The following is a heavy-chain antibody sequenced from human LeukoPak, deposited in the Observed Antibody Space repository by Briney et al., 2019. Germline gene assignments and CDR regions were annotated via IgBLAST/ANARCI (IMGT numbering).Heavy chain of an antibody. CDR1: GFTFSSYA. D-gene: IGHD3-10*01. CDR2: ISYDGSNK. Sequence: GGSLRLSCAASGFTFSSYAMHWVRQAPGKGLEWVAVISYDGSNKYYADSVKGRFTISRDNSKNTLYLQMNSLRAEDTAVYYCARGLTMVRGVINAFDIWGQGTMVTVSS. CDR3: ARGLTMVRGVINAFDI. J-gene: IGHJ3*02. V-gene: IGHV3-30*04.